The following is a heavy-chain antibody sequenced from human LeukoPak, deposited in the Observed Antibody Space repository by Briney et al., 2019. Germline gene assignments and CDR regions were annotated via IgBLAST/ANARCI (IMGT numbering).Heavy chain of an antibody. CDR1: GYTFSGYY. J-gene: IGHJ3*02. CDR3: ARSGSGSSWYGGTMWSFDI. D-gene: IGHD6-13*01. Sequence: GASVKVSCKASGYTFSGYYIHWVRQAPGQGLEWMGRIIPKSGDSKYTQKFQGRVAMTRDTSITTAYMELTWLTSDDTAVYFCARSGSGSSWYGGTMWSFDIWGQGTLVTVSS. CDR2: IIPKSGDS. V-gene: IGHV1-2*06.